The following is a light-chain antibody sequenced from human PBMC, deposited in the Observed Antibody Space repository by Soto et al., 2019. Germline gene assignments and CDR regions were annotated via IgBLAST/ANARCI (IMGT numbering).Light chain of an antibody. Sequence: QSVLTQPPSVSAAPGQKVTISCSGSTFNIGVNSVSWYQQVPGTAPKLLIYDNNKRPSGIPDRFSGSRSGTSGTLGITGPQPGDEADYFCGTWDTSLSAYLFGTGTKVTVL. J-gene: IGLJ1*01. CDR3: GTWDTSLSAYL. V-gene: IGLV1-51*01. CDR2: DNN. CDR1: TFNIGVNS.